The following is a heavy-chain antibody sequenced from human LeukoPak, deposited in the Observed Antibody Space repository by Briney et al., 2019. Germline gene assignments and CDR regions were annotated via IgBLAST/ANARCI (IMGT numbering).Heavy chain of an antibody. D-gene: IGHD6-13*01. V-gene: IGHV3-33*01. CDR3: ARDQSIAAAGSFDY. Sequence: GSLRLSCAASGFTFSSYGMHWVRQAPGKGLEWVAVIWYDGSNKYYADSVKGRFTISRDNSKNTLYLQMNSLRAEDTAVYYCARDQSIAAAGSFDYWGQGTLVTVSS. J-gene: IGHJ4*02. CDR2: IWYDGSNK. CDR1: GFTFSSYG.